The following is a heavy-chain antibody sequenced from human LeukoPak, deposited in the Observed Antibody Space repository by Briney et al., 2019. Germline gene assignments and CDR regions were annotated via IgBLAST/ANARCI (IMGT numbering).Heavy chain of an antibody. CDR1: DYSINSNNW. D-gene: IGHD3-22*01. CDR3: ARKIGSSGYFS. Sequence: SETLSLTCAVSDYSINSNNWWVWIRQPPGQGLEWIGYIYHSGSTSYNPSLKSRVSMSLDTTKNQFSLKLSSVTAVDTAVYYCARKIGSSGYFSWGQGILVTVSS. CDR2: IYHSGST. J-gene: IGHJ4*02. V-gene: IGHV4-28*01.